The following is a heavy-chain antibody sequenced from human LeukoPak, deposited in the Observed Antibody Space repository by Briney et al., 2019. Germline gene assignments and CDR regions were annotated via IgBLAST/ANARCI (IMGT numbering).Heavy chain of an antibody. CDR1: GGSFSGYY. CDR3: ATIPLYYDSLGWFDP. CDR2: INHSGST. J-gene: IGHJ5*02. D-gene: IGHD3-3*01. Sequence: SETLSLTCAVYGGSFSGYYWSWIRQPPGKGLEWIGEINHSGSTNYNPSLKRRVTISVDTSNNQFSLMLTSVTAADTAVYYCATIPLYYDSLGWFDPWGQGTLVTVSS. V-gene: IGHV4-34*01.